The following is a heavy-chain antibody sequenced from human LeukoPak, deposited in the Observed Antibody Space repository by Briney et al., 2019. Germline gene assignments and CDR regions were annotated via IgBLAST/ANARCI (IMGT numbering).Heavy chain of an antibody. CDR2: INPNSGGT. J-gene: IGHJ4*02. CDR3: ARGYYYDSSGYFDLDD. Sequence: ASVKVSCKASGYTFTGYYMHWVRQAPGQGLEWMGWINPNSGGTNYAQNFQGRVTMTRDTSISTAYMEPSRLRSDDTAVYYCARGYYYDSSGYFDLDDWGQGTLVTVSS. V-gene: IGHV1-2*02. D-gene: IGHD3-22*01. CDR1: GYTFTGYY.